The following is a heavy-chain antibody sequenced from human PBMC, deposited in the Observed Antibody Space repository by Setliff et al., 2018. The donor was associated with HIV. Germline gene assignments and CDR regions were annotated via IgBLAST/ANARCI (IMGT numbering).Heavy chain of an antibody. J-gene: IGHJ4*02. Sequence: GGSLRLSCAASGFPFSNYAMSWVRQAPGKGLEWVSAISSSSSTIYYADSVKGRFTISRDNAKNSLYLQMNSLKTEDTAVYYCATAGEYYDDSGYFFDYWGQGALVTVSS. CDR2: ISSSSSTI. V-gene: IGHV3-48*01. CDR3: ATAGEYYDDSGYFFDY. D-gene: IGHD3-22*01. CDR1: GFPFSNYA.